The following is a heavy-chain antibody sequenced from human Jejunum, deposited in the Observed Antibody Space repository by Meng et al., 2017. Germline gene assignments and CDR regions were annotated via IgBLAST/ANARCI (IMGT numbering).Heavy chain of an antibody. Sequence: SCEGSGFTFSHNGIHWVRQAPGKGLEWVAVIYYDGNNKYYADSVKGRFTISRDNSKNTAYLQMNSLRAEDTAVYYCAREGYWNGKPNDDHGMDVWGQGTTVTVSS. CDR2: IYYDGNNK. V-gene: IGHV3-33*01. J-gene: IGHJ6*02. CDR1: GFTFSHNG. D-gene: IGHD1-1*01. CDR3: AREGYWNGKPNDDHGMDV.